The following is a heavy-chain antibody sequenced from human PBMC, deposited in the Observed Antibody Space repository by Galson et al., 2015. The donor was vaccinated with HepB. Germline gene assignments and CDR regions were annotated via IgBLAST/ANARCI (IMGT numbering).Heavy chain of an antibody. V-gene: IGHV4-30-4*07. CDR3: ARPMYSSSWYGAFDI. J-gene: IGHJ3*02. CDR1: GGSISSGGYS. D-gene: IGHD6-13*01. Sequence: TLSLTCAVSGGSISSGGYSWSWIRQPPGRGLEWIGYIYYSGSTYYNPSLKSRVTISVDTSKNQFSLKLSSVTAADTAVYYCARPMYSSSWYGAFDIWGQGTMVTVSS. CDR2: IYYSGST.